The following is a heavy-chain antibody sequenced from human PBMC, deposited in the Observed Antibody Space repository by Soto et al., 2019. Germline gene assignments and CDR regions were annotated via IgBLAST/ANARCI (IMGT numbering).Heavy chain of an antibody. CDR3: AHIDPEIVTVGGHGGFDY. J-gene: IGHJ4*02. CDR1: GFSLTSGVG. Sequence: QITLKESGPTLVRPPQTLTLTCTFSGFSLTSGVGVGWIRQPPGKALEWLALIYWDDDKRYSPSLKNRLTITNDPSQNQVVLTMPNVGPVDTATYFCAHIDPEIVTVGGHGGFDYWGQGTLVTVSS. V-gene: IGHV2-5*02. CDR2: IYWDDDK. D-gene: IGHD5-12*01.